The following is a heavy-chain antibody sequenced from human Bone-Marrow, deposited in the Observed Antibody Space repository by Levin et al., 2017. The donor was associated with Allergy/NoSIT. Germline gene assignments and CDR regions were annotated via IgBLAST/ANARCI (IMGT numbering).Heavy chain of an antibody. CDR1: RFTFDDYD. CDR2: INWDGGST. J-gene: IGHJ2*01. D-gene: IGHD3-22*01. Sequence: GGSLRLSCVASRFTFDDYDMSWVRQAPGKGLEWVSAINWDGGSTGYADSVKGRFTISRDNAKNSLYLQMNSLRAEDTALYHCARHSSGRGSYYYFDLWGRGTLVTVSS. CDR3: ARHSSGRGSYYYFDL. V-gene: IGHV3-20*01.